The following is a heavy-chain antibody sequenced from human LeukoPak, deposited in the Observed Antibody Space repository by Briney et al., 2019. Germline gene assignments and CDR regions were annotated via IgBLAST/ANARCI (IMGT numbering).Heavy chain of an antibody. CDR2: MNRNSGNT. J-gene: IGHJ5*02. CDR1: GYTFTSYD. Sequence: ASVKVSCKASGYTFTSYDINWVRQAPGQGLEWMGWMNRNSGNTGYAQKFQGRVTMTRNTSISTAYMELSSLRSVDTAVYYCARDKFVNYNWFDPWGQGTLVTVSS. CDR3: ARDKFVNYNWFDP. D-gene: IGHD2-21*01. V-gene: IGHV1-8*01.